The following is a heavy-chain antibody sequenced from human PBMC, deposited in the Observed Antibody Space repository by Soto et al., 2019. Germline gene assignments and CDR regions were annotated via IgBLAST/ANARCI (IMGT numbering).Heavy chain of an antibody. Sequence: SETLSLTCTVSGASISSSHYWTWVRQTPGKGLEWIGEIYHTGNTNYNPSLKSQVTLSLDKSKNQFSLRLNSVTAADTAVFYCARYPMDDYYRGMDVCGQGTTLTVSS. V-gene: IGHV4-4*02. CDR2: IYHTGNT. J-gene: IGHJ6*02. CDR1: GASISSSHY. CDR3: ARYPMDDYYRGMDV.